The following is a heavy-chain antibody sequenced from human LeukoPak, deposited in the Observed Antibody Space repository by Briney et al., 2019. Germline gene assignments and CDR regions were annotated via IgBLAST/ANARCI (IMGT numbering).Heavy chain of an antibody. J-gene: IGHJ4*02. CDR3: ASQIVVVVAATGTTRSNDY. CDR1: GXTFSNYW. CDR2: INSDGSYT. V-gene: IGHV3-74*01. D-gene: IGHD2-15*01. Sequence: GGSLRLSCVASGXTFSNYWMHWVRQVPGKGLVWVSRINSDGSYTSYLDSVKGRFTISRDNAKNTLYLQMNSLRAEDTAMYYCASQIVVVVAATGTTRSNDYWGQGTLVTVSS.